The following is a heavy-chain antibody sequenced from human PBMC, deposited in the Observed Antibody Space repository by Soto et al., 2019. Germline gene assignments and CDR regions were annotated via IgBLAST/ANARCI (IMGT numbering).Heavy chain of an antibody. CDR2: IYWNDDK. V-gene: IGHV2-5*01. CDR3: AHSPRGGYPFAY. J-gene: IGHJ4*02. CDR1: GFSLSTSGLG. D-gene: IGHD6-19*01. Sequence: QITLKESGPTLVRPTQTLTLTCTFSGFSLSTSGLGVGWIRQPPGKALEWLALIYWNDDKRYSPSLKARLTTPKDTSKNQGVLTRTNRDPVDTATYYWAHSPRGGYPFAYGGQGTLVTVSS.